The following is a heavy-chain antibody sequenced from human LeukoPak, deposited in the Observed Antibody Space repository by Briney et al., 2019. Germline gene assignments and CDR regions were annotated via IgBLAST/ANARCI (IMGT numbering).Heavy chain of an antibody. CDR2: IGGSGAHT. CDR3: AKDLGNYGDYVGWFDP. V-gene: IGHV3-23*01. D-gene: IGHD4-23*01. Sequence: GGSLRLSCAASGFTFNNFAVSWVRQAPEKGLEWVSAIGGSGAHTYYADSVKGRFTISRDNSKNTLYLQMKDLRAEDTAVYYCAKDLGNYGDYVGWFDPWGQGTLVTVSS. J-gene: IGHJ5*02. CDR1: GFTFNNFA.